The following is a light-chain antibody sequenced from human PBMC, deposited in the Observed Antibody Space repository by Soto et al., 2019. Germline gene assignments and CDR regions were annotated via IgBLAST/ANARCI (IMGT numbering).Light chain of an antibody. CDR1: QSISTY. J-gene: IGKJ2*01. Sequence: IQMTQSPSSLSASVGDRVTITFRASQSISTYLNWYQQKPGKAPKLLIYAASSLQSGVPSRFSGSGSGTDFTLTIPSLQPEDFATYYCQQSYSAPGTFGQVIKLEIK. CDR3: QQSYSAPGT. CDR2: AAS. V-gene: IGKV1-39*01.